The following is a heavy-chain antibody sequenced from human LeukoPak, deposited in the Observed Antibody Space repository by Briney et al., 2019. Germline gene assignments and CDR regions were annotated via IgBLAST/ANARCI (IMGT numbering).Heavy chain of an antibody. CDR1: GFTFSSYA. CDR3: AGPPPIY. J-gene: IGHJ4*02. V-gene: IGHV3-33*03. CDR2: IWYDGSNK. Sequence: PGGSLRLSCEASGFTFSSYAMHWVRQARGKGLEWVAVIWYDGSNKYYVDSVKGRFTISRDNAKNSLYLQMNSLRAEDTAVYYCAGPPPIYWGQGTLVTVSS.